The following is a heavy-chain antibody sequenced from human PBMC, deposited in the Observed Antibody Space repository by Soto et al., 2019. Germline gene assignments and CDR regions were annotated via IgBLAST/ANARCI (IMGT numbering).Heavy chain of an antibody. D-gene: IGHD2-21*01. Sequence: GESLKISCKGSGYSFTRYCISWVRQMPGKGLEWMGRIDPSDSYTNYSPSFQGHVTFSADKSISTAYLQWSTLKASDTAMYYCAREESYNFFYGIDVWGQGTTVTVSS. V-gene: IGHV5-10-1*01. CDR1: GYSFTRYC. CDR2: IDPSDSYT. CDR3: AREESYNFFYGIDV. J-gene: IGHJ6*02.